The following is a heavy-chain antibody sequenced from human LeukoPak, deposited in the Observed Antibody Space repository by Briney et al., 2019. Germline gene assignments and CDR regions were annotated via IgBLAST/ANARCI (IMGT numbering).Heavy chain of an antibody. CDR3: VRNDTSGVGLDY. J-gene: IGHJ4*02. V-gene: IGHV3-23*01. CDR1: GFTFTNYA. CDR2: ISGRGTSI. D-gene: IGHD3-3*01. Sequence: GESLRLSCAASGFTFTNYAMSWVRQAPGKGLEWVSNISGRGTSINYADSVKGRFSISRDNSKNTMYLQMNSLRAEDTAVYYCVRNDTSGVGLDYWGQGTLVTLSS.